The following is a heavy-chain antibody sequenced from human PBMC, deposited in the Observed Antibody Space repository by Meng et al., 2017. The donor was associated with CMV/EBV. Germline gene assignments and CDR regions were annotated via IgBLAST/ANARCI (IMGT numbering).Heavy chain of an antibody. CDR3: ARGVGGWFDH. Sequence: VQLQQWGAGLLKPSETLSLTCAVYGGSFSGYYWSWIRQPPGKGLEWIGEINHSGSTNYNPSLKSRVTISVDTSKNQFSLKLSSVTAADTAVYYCARGVGGWFDHWGQGTLVTVSS. D-gene: IGHD1-26*01. CDR1: GGSFSGYY. V-gene: IGHV4-34*01. CDR2: INHSGST. J-gene: IGHJ5*02.